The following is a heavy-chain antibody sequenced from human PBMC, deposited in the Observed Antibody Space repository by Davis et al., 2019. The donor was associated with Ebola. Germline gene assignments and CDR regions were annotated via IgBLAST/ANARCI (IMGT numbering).Heavy chain of an antibody. CDR2: IIPILGIA. V-gene: IGHV1-69*04. CDR3: ARGRGGYWWSIDAFDI. CDR1: GGTFSSYA. Sequence: SVKVSCKASGGTFSSYAISWVRQAPGQGLEWMGRIIPILGIANYAQKLQGRVTITADESTSTAYMELSSLRSEDTAVYYCARGRGGYWWSIDAFDIWGQGTMVTVSS. D-gene: IGHD2-8*02. J-gene: IGHJ3*02.